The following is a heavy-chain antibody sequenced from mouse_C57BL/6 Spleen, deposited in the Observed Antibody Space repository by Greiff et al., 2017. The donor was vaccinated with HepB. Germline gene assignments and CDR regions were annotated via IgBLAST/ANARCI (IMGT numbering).Heavy chain of an antibody. CDR2: INPNNGGT. CDR1: GYTFTDYY. V-gene: IGHV1-26*01. Sequence: EVKLQQSGPELVKPGASVKISCKASGYTFTDYYMNWVKQSHGKSLEWIGDINPNNGGTSYNQKFKGKATLTVDKSSSTAYMALRSLTSEDSAVYYGATIYYGNYVGYWGQGTTRTVSS. CDR3: ATIYYGNYVGY. J-gene: IGHJ2*01. D-gene: IGHD2-1*01.